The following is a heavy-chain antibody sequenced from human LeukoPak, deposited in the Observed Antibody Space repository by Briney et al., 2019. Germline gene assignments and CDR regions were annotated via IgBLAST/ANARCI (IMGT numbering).Heavy chain of an antibody. J-gene: IGHJ5*02. Sequence: GGSLRLSCEASGFIFSGYGMHWVRQAPGKGLEWVAFIRYDGSVKNYIDSVKGRFTISRDNSKNTLHLQMNSLRAEDTAVYYFAKGVVVAPNVTPFTSWGQGTLVPV. CDR3: AKGVVVAPNVTPFTS. CDR2: IRYDGSVK. CDR1: GFIFSGYG. D-gene: IGHD2-21*01. V-gene: IGHV3-30*02.